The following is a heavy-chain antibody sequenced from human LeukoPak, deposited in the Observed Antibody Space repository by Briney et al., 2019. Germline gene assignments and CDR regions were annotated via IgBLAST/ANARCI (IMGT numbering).Heavy chain of an antibody. Sequence: PGGSLRLSCAASDFSFITYAMSWVRQAPGKGLEWVANIKEDGSETFYVDSVKGRFTISKDNAKNSLYLQMNSLRAEDTAVYYCARDGGRNFDYWGQGTLVTVSS. CDR2: IKEDGSET. CDR3: ARDGGRNFDY. V-gene: IGHV3-7*01. J-gene: IGHJ4*02. CDR1: DFSFITYA.